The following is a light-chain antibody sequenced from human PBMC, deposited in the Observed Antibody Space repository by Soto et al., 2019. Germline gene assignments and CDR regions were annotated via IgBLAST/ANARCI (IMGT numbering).Light chain of an antibody. CDR2: GAS. V-gene: IGKV3-20*01. CDR3: QQFDHTWWA. CDR1: QTISSNF. Sequence: LTQSPSPLSLSPGARATLSCRASQTISSNFLVWYQQKPGQAPRLLISGASNRATGIPDRVSGSGSGTDFTRTIGRLEPEDFAAYYCQQFDHTWWAFGQGTKVEIK. J-gene: IGKJ1*01.